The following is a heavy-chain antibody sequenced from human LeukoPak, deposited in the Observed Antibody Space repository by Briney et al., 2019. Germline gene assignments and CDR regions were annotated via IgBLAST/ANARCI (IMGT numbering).Heavy chain of an antibody. CDR1: GYSFTSYW. V-gene: IGHV5-51*01. CDR3: ARRYYYDSSGYYYVSDAFDI. J-gene: IGHJ3*02. CDR2: IYPGDSDT. Sequence: GESLQISCQGSGYSFTSYWIGWVRQMPGKGLEWMGIIYPGDSDTRYSPSFQGQVTISADKSISTAYLQWSSLKASDTAMYYCARRYYYDSSGYYYVSDAFDIWGQGTMVTVSS. D-gene: IGHD3-22*01.